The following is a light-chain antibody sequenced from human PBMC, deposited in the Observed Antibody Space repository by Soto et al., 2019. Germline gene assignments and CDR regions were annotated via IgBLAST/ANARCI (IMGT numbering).Light chain of an antibody. CDR3: QQYNSRGYT. Sequence: DIQMTQSPSTLSASVGDRVTITCRASQSISSWLAWYQQKPGKAPKLLIYKASSLESGVPSRFSGSGSGTEFTLTISSLQPDDFATYYCQQYNSRGYTFGQGTKLEIK. CDR1: QSISSW. V-gene: IGKV1-5*03. J-gene: IGKJ2*01. CDR2: KAS.